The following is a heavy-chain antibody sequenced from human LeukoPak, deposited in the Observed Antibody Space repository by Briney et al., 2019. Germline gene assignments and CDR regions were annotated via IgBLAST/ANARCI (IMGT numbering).Heavy chain of an antibody. D-gene: IGHD6-13*01. CDR3: ARDSSSWTYYYYGMDV. CDR2: ISSSSSYI. J-gene: IGHJ6*02. V-gene: IGHV3-21*01. CDR1: GFTFTNAW. Sequence: GGSLRLSCAASGFTFTNAWMSWVRQAPGKGLEWVSSISSSSSYIYYADSVKGRFTISRDNAKNSLYLQMNSLRAEDTAVYYCARDSSSWTYYYYGMDVWGQGTTVTVSS.